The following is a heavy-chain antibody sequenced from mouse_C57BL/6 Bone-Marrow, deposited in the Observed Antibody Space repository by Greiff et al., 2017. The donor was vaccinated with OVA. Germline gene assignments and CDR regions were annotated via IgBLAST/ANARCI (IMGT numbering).Heavy chain of an antibody. Sequence: EVQRVESGGGLVQPGGSLSLSCAASGFTFTDYYMSWVRQPPGKALEWFGFIRNKANGYTTEYSASGKGRFTISRDNSQSILYLQMNALRAEDSATYYCARYSNCSFAYWGQGTLVTVSA. CDR1: GFTFTDYY. V-gene: IGHV7-3*01. CDR2: IRNKANGYTT. J-gene: IGHJ3*01. CDR3: ARYSNCSFAY. D-gene: IGHD2-1*01.